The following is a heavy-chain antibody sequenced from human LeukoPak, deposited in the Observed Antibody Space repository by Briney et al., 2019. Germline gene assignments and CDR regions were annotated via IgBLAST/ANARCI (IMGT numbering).Heavy chain of an antibody. V-gene: IGHV4-59*01. CDR2: ISYSGST. CDR1: GGSISAYY. J-gene: IGHJ4*02. D-gene: IGHD5-24*01. Sequence: SETLSLTCTVSGGSISAYYWSWIRQPPGKGLEWIGYISYSGSTKYNPSLKSRVTISVDTSKNQFSLKLSSVTAADTAVDYCARYGMATIQFFDYWGQGTVFTVSS. CDR3: ARYGMATIQFFDY.